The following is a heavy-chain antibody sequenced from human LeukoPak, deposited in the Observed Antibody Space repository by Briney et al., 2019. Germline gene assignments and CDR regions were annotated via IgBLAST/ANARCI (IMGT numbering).Heavy chain of an antibody. Sequence: SVKVSCKASGGTFSSYAISWVRQAPGQGLEWMGGIIPIFGTANYAQKFQGRVTITADESTSTAYMELSSLRSEDTAVYYCARGSRYFDWLYYFDYRGQGTLVTVSS. V-gene: IGHV1-69*13. CDR1: GGTFSSYA. CDR3: ARGSRYFDWLYYFDY. D-gene: IGHD3-9*01. J-gene: IGHJ4*02. CDR2: IIPIFGTA.